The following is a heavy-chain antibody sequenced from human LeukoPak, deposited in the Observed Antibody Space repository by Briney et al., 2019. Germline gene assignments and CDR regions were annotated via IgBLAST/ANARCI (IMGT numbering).Heavy chain of an antibody. CDR2: IYYSGST. CDR1: GGSISSYY. D-gene: IGHD3-22*01. J-gene: IGHJ3*02. V-gene: IGHV4-59*12. Sequence: SETLSLTCTVSGGSISSYYWSWIRQPPGKGLEWIGYIYYSGSTNYNPSLKSRVTISVDKSKNQFSLRLSSVTAADTAVYYCARDSLRHYYYDSSGYELSFDIWGQGTMVTVSS. CDR3: ARDSLRHYYYDSSGYELSFDI.